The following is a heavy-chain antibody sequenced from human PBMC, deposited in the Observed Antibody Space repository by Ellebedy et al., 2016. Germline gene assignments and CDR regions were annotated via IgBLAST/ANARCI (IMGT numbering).Heavy chain of an antibody. V-gene: IGHV3-23*01. Sequence: GESLKISXTASGFTFSNYVMSWVRQAPGGGLEWISTISGDGDTTFSADSVKGRFTISRDNSRYTLYLQMDSLRAADTAVYYCYYGHYSGYWGQGTLVTVSS. CDR1: GFTFSNYV. D-gene: IGHD4-17*01. CDR3: YYGHYSGY. CDR2: ISGDGDTT. J-gene: IGHJ4*02.